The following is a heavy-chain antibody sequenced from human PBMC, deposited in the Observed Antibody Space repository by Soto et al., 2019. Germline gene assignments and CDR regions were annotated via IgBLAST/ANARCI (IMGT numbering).Heavy chain of an antibody. V-gene: IGHV4-4*02. CDR3: AIFGGYGMDV. Sequence: QVQRWEWGPGLLRPSGALSLTCAVSGGAISSSNWWSWGRQPPGKGLGWIGEIYHSGSTNYNPSLKSRVTISVDKSKNQFSLKLSSVTAADTAVYYCAIFGGYGMDVWGQGTTVTVSS. CDR1: GGAISSSNW. CDR2: IYHSGST. D-gene: IGHD3-3*02. J-gene: IGHJ6*02.